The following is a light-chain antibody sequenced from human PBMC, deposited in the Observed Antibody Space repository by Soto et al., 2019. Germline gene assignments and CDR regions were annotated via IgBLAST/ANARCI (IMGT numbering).Light chain of an antibody. J-gene: IGKJ2*01. Sequence: ETVLTQSPGTLSLSPGERGTLSCRASQSVSSSYLAWYQQKPGQAPRLLIYGASSRATGIPDRFSGSGSGTDFTLTISRLEPEDWAVYYCQQYGSSPRTFGQGTKLEIK. V-gene: IGKV3-20*01. CDR3: QQYGSSPRT. CDR2: GAS. CDR1: QSVSSSY.